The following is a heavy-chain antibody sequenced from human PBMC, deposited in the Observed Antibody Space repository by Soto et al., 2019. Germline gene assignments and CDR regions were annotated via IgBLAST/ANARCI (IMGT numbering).Heavy chain of an antibody. CDR1: GFTFSGYA. V-gene: IGHV3-23*01. J-gene: IGHJ4*02. D-gene: IGHD2-15*01. CDR3: AKRRGAGGHFDY. Sequence: GGSLRLSCAASGFTFSGYAMHWVRQAPGKGLEWVAVVSIGGSTHYADSVRGRFTISRDNSRNTLSLQMNSLTAEDTAVYFCAKRRGAGGHFDYWGQGALVTVSS. CDR2: VSIGGST.